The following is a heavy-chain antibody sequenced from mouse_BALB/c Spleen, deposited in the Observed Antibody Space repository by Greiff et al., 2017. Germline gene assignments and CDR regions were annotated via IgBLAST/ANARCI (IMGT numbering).Heavy chain of an antibody. CDR1: GFTFSSYA. V-gene: IGHV5-9-4*01. CDR2: ISSGGSYT. D-gene: IGHD2-3*01. J-gene: IGHJ3*01. Sequence: VQLKESGGGLVKPGGSLKLSCAASGFTFSSYAMSWVRQSPEKRLEWVAEISSGGSYTYYPDTVTGRFTISRDNAKNTLYLEMSSLRSEDTAMYYCARGGYSWFAYWGQGTLVTVSA. CDR3: ARGGYSWFAY.